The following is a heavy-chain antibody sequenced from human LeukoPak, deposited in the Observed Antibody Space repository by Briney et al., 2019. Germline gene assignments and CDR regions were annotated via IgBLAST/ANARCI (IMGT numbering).Heavy chain of an antibody. Sequence: SETLSLTCSVSGASISGDCWSWIRQPPGKGLEWIGYIYNSGSTKYDPSLNSRVTISVDSSKNQLSLKLTTVTAADTAVYYCARVGSRDGYNNGFGYFDYWGQGTLVTVS. CDR1: GASISGDC. V-gene: IGHV4-4*08. CDR2: IYNSGST. J-gene: IGHJ4*02. CDR3: ARVGSRDGYNNGFGYFDY. D-gene: IGHD5-24*01.